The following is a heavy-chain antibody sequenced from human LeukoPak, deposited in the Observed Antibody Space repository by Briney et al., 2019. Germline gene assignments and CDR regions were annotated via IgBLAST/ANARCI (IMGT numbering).Heavy chain of an antibody. CDR2: ISGSGGST. Sequence: TGGSLRLSCAASGFTFSSYAMSWVRQAPGKGLEWVSAISGSGGSTYYADSVKGRFTISRDNSKNTLYLQMNSLRAEDTAVYYCAKGRSRSGGLLWFGELSVYFDYWGQGTLVTVSS. D-gene: IGHD3-10*01. CDR3: AKGRSRSGGLLWFGELSVYFDY. CDR1: GFTFSSYA. V-gene: IGHV3-23*01. J-gene: IGHJ4*02.